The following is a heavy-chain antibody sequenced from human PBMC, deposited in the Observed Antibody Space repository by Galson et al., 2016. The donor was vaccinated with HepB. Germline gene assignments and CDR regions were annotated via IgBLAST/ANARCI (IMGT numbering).Heavy chain of an antibody. CDR1: GFTFSNYG. D-gene: IGHD3-22*01. CDR3: ATDSSKAYYDDEYFHN. CDR2: ISFHGVDQ. J-gene: IGHJ1*01. Sequence: SLRLSCAASGFTFSNYGMHWLRLAPGKGLEWVTTISFHGVDQFYADSVRGRFTISRDDSRNTVYLQMNNLRVEDTAVYYCATDSSKAYYDDEYFHNWGQGTLVTVSP. V-gene: IGHV3-30*03.